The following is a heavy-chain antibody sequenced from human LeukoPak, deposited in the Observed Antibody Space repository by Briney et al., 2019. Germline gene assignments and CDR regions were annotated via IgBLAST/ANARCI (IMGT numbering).Heavy chain of an antibody. CDR3: ARDQLRKDILCRGYYFDY. V-gene: IGHV3-30-3*01. J-gene: IGHJ4*02. D-gene: IGHD1-14*01. CDR1: GFTFSSYA. Sequence: GRSLRLSCAASGFTFSSYAMHWVRQSPGKGLEWVAVISNDGSNKYYADSVKGRFTISRDNSKNTLYLQMNSLRSEDTAVYYCARDQLRKDILCRGYYFDYWGQGTLVTVSS. CDR2: ISNDGSNK.